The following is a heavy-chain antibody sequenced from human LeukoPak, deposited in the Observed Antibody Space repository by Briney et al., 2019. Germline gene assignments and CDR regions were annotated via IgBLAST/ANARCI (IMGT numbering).Heavy chain of an antibody. J-gene: IGHJ4*02. D-gene: IGHD3-10*01. CDR1: GFTFSNAW. Sequence: GGSLRLSCAASGFTFSNAWMSWARQAPGKGLEWVGRIKSKTDGGTTDYAAPVKGRFTISRDDSKNTLYLQMNSLKTEDTAVYYCTTATMVRGVLIDYWGQGTLVTVSS. CDR3: TTATMVRGVLIDY. CDR2: IKSKTDGGTT. V-gene: IGHV3-15*01.